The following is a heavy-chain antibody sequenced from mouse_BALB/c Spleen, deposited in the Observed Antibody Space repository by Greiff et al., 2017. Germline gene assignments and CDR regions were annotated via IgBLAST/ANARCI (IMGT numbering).Heavy chain of an antibody. CDR2: IYPGDGDT. V-gene: IGHV1-82*01. J-gene: IGHJ4*01. D-gene: IGHD3-1*01. CDR3: ARRELGYAMDY. Sequence: QVQLQQSGPELVKPGASVKISCKASGYAFSSSWMNWVKQRPGQGLEWIGRIYPGDGDTNYNGKFKGKATLTADKSSSTAYMQLSSLTSVDSAVYFCARRELGYAMDYWGQGTSVTVSS. CDR1: GYAFSSSW.